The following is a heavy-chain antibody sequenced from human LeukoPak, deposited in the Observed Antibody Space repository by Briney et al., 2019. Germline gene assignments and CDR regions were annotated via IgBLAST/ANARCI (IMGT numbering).Heavy chain of an antibody. CDR2: IDYSAST. V-gene: IGHV4-59*01. Sequence: KPSETLSLTCTVSGGSISTYYWSWIRQPPGKGLEWIAYIDYSASTNYNPSLKSRVTISVDTSKNQFSLKLISVTAADTAVYYCARDSRRELLHAFDIWGQGTMVTVSS. D-gene: IGHD1-26*01. J-gene: IGHJ3*02. CDR1: GGSISTYY. CDR3: ARDSRRELLHAFDI.